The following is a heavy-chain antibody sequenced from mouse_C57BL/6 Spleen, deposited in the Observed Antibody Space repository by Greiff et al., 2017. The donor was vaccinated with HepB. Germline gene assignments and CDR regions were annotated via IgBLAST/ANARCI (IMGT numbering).Heavy chain of an antibody. V-gene: IGHV1-4*01. J-gene: IGHJ3*01. CDR3: AREREGYSFAY. D-gene: IGHD2-3*01. CDR1: GYTFTSYT. CDR2: INPSSGYT. Sequence: QVQLQHSGAELARPGASVKMSCKASGYTFTSYTMHWVKQRPGQGLEWIGYINPSSGYTTYNQKFKDKATLTADKSSSTAYMQLSSLTSEDSAVYYCAREREGYSFAYWGQGTLVTVSA.